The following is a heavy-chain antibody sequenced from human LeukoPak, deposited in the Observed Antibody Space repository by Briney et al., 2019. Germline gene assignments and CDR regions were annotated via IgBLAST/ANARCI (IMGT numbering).Heavy chain of an antibody. V-gene: IGHV3-30*18. J-gene: IGHJ4*02. CDR1: GFTFSSYA. D-gene: IGHD3-10*01. CDR2: TSKDGNNK. Sequence: PGGSLRLSCAASGFTFSSYAMHWVRQAPGKGLEWVAVTSKDGNNKYYADSVKGRFTISRDNSKDTLYLQMNSLRVGDTALYYCAKDAYYSSGTYADYWGQGTLVTVSS. CDR3: AKDAYYSSGTYADY.